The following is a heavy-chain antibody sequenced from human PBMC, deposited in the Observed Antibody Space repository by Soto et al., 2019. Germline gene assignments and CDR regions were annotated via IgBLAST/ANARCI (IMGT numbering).Heavy chain of an antibody. J-gene: IGHJ4*02. CDR1: GFTFSSYA. V-gene: IGHV3-23*01. CDR3: AKDPGGEGCSGGSCYFPDY. Sequence: GGSLRLSCAASGFTFSSYAMSWVRQAPGKGLEWVSAISGSGGSTYYADSVKGRFTISRDNSKNTLYLQMNSLRAEDTAVYYCAKDPGGEGCSGGSCYFPDYWGQGTLVTVSS. CDR2: ISGSGGST. D-gene: IGHD2-15*01.